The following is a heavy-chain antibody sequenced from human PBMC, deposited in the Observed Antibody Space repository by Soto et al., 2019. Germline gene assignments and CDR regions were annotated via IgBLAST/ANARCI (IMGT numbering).Heavy chain of an antibody. CDR2: IIPIFGTA. V-gene: IGHV1-69*13. D-gene: IGHD5-18*01. CDR3: AIRLDVDTAMVYYFDY. CDR1: GGTFSSYA. J-gene: IGHJ4*02. Sequence: ASVKVSCKASGGTFSSYAISWVRQAPGQGLEWMGGIIPIFGTANYAQKFQGRVTITADESTSTAYMELSSLRSEDTAVYYCAIRLDVDTAMVYYFDYWGQGTLVTVSS.